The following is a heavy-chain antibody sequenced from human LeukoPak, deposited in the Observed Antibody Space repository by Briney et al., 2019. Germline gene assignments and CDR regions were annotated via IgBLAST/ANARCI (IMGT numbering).Heavy chain of an antibody. V-gene: IGHV3-30-3*01. J-gene: IGHJ5*02. D-gene: IGHD6-13*01. Sequence: GGSLRLSCAASGFTFSSYAMHWVRQAPGKGLEWVADISYDGSNKYYADSVKGRFTISRDNSKNTLYLQMNSLRAEDTAVYYCAREGYSSSWYSSLNWFDPWGQGTLVTVSS. CDR2: ISYDGSNK. CDR1: GFTFSSYA. CDR3: AREGYSSSWYSSLNWFDP.